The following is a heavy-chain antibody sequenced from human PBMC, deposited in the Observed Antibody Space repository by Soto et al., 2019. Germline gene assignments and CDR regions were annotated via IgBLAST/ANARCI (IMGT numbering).Heavy chain of an antibody. J-gene: IGHJ4*02. V-gene: IGHV3-9*01. CDR1: GFTFDDYA. CDR3: AKGGTTAQY. D-gene: IGHD4-4*01. CDR2: ISWNSGNI. Sequence: PGGSLRLSCAASGFTFDDYAMHWVRQAPGKGLEWVSGISWNSGNIGYADSVKGRFTISRDNAKNSLYLQMNSLRAEDTALYYCAKGGTTAQYWGQGTLVTVSS.